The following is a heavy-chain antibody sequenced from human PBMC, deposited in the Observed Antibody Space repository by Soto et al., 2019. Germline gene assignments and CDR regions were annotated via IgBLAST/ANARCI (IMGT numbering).Heavy chain of an antibody. D-gene: IGHD3-3*01. CDR1: GGSISSYY. J-gene: IGHJ4*02. V-gene: IGHV4-59*12. CDR3: ARSGRIFGVVTGFDY. Sequence: SETLSLTCTVSGGSISSYYWSWIRQPPGKGLEWIGYIYYSGSTNYNPSLKSRVTISVDTSKNQFSLKLSSVTAADTAVYYCARSGRIFGVVTGFDYWGQGTMVTVYS. CDR2: IYYSGST.